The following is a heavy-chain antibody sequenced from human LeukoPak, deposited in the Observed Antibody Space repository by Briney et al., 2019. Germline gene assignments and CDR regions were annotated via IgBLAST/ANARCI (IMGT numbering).Heavy chain of an antibody. J-gene: IGHJ4*02. Sequence: SGTLSLTCAVSGGSIINSNWWSWVRQPPGKGLEWIGEIDHSGSTSYNPSLKSRVTISVDTSKNQFSLKLSSVTAADTAVYYCARGTIAAAGHFDYWGQGTLVTVSS. D-gene: IGHD6-13*01. CDR2: IDHSGST. CDR3: ARGTIAAAGHFDY. CDR1: GGSIINSNW. V-gene: IGHV4-4*02.